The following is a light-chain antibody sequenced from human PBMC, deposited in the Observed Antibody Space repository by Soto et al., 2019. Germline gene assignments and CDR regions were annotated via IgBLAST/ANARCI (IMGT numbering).Light chain of an antibody. V-gene: IGLV2-14*01. Sequence: QSALTQPASVSGSPGQSISFSCTGTSNDVGAYNLVSWYQQHPGKAPKLIIYEVRNRPSGVSSRFSGSKSGNTASLIISGLQAEDETDYYCSSYTPSYTLILFGGGTKLTVL. CDR2: EVR. CDR1: SNDVGAYNL. CDR3: SSYTPSYTLIL. J-gene: IGLJ2*01.